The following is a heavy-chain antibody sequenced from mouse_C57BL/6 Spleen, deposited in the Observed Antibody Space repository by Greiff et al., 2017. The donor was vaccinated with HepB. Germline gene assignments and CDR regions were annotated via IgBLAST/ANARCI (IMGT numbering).Heavy chain of an antibody. CDR3: ARETAQASAMDY. CDR2: IDPEDGET. J-gene: IGHJ4*01. D-gene: IGHD3-2*02. CDR1: GFNIKDYY. V-gene: IGHV14-2*01. Sequence: EVQLQSGAELVKPGASVKLSCTASGFNIKDYYMHWVKQRTEQGLEWIGRIDPEDGETKYAPKFQGKATITADTSSNTAYLQLSSLTSEDTAVYYCARETAQASAMDYWGQGTSVTVSS.